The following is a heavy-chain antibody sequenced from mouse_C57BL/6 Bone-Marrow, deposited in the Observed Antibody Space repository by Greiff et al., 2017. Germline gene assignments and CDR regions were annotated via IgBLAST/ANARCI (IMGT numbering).Heavy chain of an antibody. D-gene: IGHD3-3*01. CDR2: ISNLAYSI. CDR1: GFTFSDYG. J-gene: IGHJ1*03. CDR3: ARQGTGLRSYWYIDV. Sequence: EVMLVESGGGLVQPGGSLKLSCAASGFTFSDYGMAWVRQAPRKGPAWVAFISNLAYSIYYADTVTGRFTITRENAQNTLYLRMSSERSEDTAMYYCARQGTGLRSYWYIDVWGTGTTVTVSS. V-gene: IGHV5-15*01.